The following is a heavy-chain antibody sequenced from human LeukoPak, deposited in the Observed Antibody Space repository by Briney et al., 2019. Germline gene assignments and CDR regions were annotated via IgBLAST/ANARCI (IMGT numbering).Heavy chain of an antibody. CDR1: GFTFSSYA. J-gene: IGHJ6*03. Sequence: PGGSLRLSCAASGFTFSSYAMSWVRQAPGKGLEWASAISGSGGGTYYADSVKGRFTISRDNSKNTLYLQMNSLRAEDTAVYYCAKDGKYYDFWSGYYSRSYYYYMDVWGKGATVTVSS. CDR2: ISGSGGGT. V-gene: IGHV3-23*01. CDR3: AKDGKYYDFWSGYYSRSYYYYMDV. D-gene: IGHD3-3*01.